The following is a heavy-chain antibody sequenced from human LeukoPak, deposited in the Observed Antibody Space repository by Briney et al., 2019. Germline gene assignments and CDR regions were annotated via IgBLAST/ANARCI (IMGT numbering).Heavy chain of an antibody. CDR1: GFTFSDDP. D-gene: IGHD1-26*01. Sequence: GGSLRLSCAASGFTFSDDPMNWVRQAPGKGLEWVAHIRSRSITTSYADSVKGRFTISRDNAKNSLYLQMNSLRDQDTAVYYCARDSAFAFDIWGQGTMVTVSS. J-gene: IGHJ3*02. CDR3: ARDSAFAFDI. CDR2: IRSRSITT. V-gene: IGHV3-48*02.